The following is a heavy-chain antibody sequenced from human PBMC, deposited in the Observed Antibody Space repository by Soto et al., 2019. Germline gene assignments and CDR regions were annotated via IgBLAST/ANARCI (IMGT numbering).Heavy chain of an antibody. CDR2: ISYHGTNK. V-gene: IGHV3-30-3*01. CDR1: GFTFTSYA. Sequence: PGGSLRLSCAASGFTFTSYAMHWLRQAPDKGLQWVAAISYHGTNKYYADSVRGRFTISRDNSKNTLYLQMNSLRAEDTALYYCVRDKNVAAAGYEDWFDPWGQGTLVTVSS. CDR3: VRDKNVAAAGYEDWFDP. J-gene: IGHJ5*02. D-gene: IGHD6-13*01.